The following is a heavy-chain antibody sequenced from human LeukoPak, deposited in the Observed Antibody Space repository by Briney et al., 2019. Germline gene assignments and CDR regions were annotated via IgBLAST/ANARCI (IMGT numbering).Heavy chain of an antibody. D-gene: IGHD5-12*01. J-gene: IGHJ4*02. CDR2: IYYSVSA. CDR3: ARHSGYALQFDY. V-gene: IGHV4-59*11. Sequence: PSETLSLTCTVSGGSISSHYWSWSRQPPGKGLEWSGYIYYSVSANYNPSLRSRVTISLDTSKNQCSLKLSSVTAPGTPVYYSARHSGYALQFDYWGQGTLVTVSS. CDR1: GGSISSHY.